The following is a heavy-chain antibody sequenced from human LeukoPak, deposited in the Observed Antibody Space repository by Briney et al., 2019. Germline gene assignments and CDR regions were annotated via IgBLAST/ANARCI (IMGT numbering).Heavy chain of an antibody. CDR3: ARHYCIGDSCFKPGFDL. CDR2: ISAYNGNT. J-gene: IGHJ2*01. V-gene: IGHV1-18*01. Sequence: GASVKVSCKASGYTFTSYGISWVRQAPGQGLEWMGWISAYNGNTNYAQKLQGRVTMTTDTSTSTAYMELRSLRSDDTAVYYCARHYCIGDSCFKPGFDLWGRGTLVTVSS. D-gene: IGHD2-15*01. CDR1: GYTFTSYG.